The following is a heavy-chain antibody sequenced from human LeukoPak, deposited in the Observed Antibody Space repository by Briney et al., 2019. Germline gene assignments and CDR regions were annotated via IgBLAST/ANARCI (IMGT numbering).Heavy chain of an antibody. V-gene: IGHV3-21*01. Sequence: GGSLRLSCAASGFTFSSYSMNWVRQAPGKGLEWVSSISSSSSYIYYADSVKGRFTISRDNAKNSLYLQMNSLRAEDTAVYYCASYGPGNWFDPWGQGTLVTVSS. D-gene: IGHD3-10*01. CDR2: ISSSSSYI. CDR3: ASYGPGNWFDP. CDR1: GFTFSSYS. J-gene: IGHJ5*02.